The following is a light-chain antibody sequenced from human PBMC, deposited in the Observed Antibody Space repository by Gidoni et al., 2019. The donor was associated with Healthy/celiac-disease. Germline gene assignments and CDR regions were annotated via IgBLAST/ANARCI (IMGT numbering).Light chain of an antibody. CDR2: DAS. V-gene: IGKV1-5*01. J-gene: IGKJ4*01. CDR3: QQYNSYPLT. Sequence: DIQLTKSPSTRSAYVGDRVTITCRASQSISSWLAWYQQKPGKAPKLLIYDASSLESGVPPRFSGSGSGTEFTLTISSLQPDDFATYYCQQYNSYPLTFGGGTKVEIK. CDR1: QSISSW.